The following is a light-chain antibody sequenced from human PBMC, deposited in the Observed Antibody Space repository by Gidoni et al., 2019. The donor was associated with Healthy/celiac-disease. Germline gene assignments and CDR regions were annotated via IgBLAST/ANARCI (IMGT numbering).Light chain of an antibody. V-gene: IGKV1-27*01. CDR1: QRISNY. Sequence: DIQMTQSPSSLSASVGDRVTITCRPSQRISNYLAWYQQKPGKVPKLLIYAASTLQSGVPSRFSGSGSGTDFTLTISSLQPEDVATYCCQKYNSAPWTFGQGTRVEIK. CDR2: AAS. J-gene: IGKJ1*01. CDR3: QKYNSAPWT.